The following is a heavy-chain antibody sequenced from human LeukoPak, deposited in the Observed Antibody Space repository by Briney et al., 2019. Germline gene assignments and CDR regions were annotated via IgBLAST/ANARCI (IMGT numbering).Heavy chain of an antibody. Sequence: SETLSLTCTVSGASISSGDYYWSWIRQSPGKGLEWIGYIYYSGSTSYNPSLKSRVTISVDTSKNQFSLKLSSVTAADTAVYYCARDNPSYYYDSSGYPNDAFDIWGQGTMVTVSS. CDR2: IYYSGST. V-gene: IGHV4-30-4*02. J-gene: IGHJ3*02. CDR1: GASISSGDYY. D-gene: IGHD3-22*01. CDR3: ARDNPSYYYDSSGYPNDAFDI.